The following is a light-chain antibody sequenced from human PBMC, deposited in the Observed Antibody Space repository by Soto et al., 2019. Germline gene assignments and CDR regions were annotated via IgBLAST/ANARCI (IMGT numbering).Light chain of an antibody. V-gene: IGKV4-1*01. CDR2: WAS. Sequence: DIVMTQSPDSLAVSLGERATINCKSSQSVLYSSNNKNYLAWYQQKPGQPPKLLIYWASTRESGVPDRFSGSGSGTDFTLTISCLQAEDGAVYYCQQSYSTPYTFGQGTKLEIK. J-gene: IGKJ2*01. CDR1: QSVLYSSNNKNY. CDR3: QQSYSTPYT.